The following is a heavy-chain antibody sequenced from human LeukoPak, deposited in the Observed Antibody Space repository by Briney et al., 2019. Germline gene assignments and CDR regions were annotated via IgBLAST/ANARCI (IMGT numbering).Heavy chain of an antibody. CDR3: ARSPPASPFDY. Sequence: PGGSLRLSCAASGFIVSRNYMSWVRQAPGKGLEWVSVIYSGGDTYYADSVKGRFTISRDISKNTLYLQINSLRAEDTAFYYCARSPPASPFDYWGQGTLVTVSS. J-gene: IGHJ4*02. CDR2: IYSGGDT. D-gene: IGHD2-2*01. CDR1: GFIVSRNY. V-gene: IGHV3-53*01.